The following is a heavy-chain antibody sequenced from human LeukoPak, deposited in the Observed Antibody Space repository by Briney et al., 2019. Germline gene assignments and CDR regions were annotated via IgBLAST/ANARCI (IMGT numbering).Heavy chain of an antibody. V-gene: IGHV1-2*02. CDR2: INPNSGGT. D-gene: IGHD2-2*01. CDR1: GYTFAGYY. J-gene: IGHJ5*02. CDR3: TREARVGNWFDP. Sequence: ASVKVSCKASGYTFAGYYMHWVRQAPGQGLEWMGWINPNSGGTNYAQKFQGRVTMTRDTSISTAYMDLSRLRSDGTAVFYCTREARVGNWFDPWGQGTQVTVSS.